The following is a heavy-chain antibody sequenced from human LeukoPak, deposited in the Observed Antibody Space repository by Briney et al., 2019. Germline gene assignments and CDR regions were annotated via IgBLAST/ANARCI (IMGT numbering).Heavy chain of an antibody. Sequence: GGSLRLSCAASGFTFSGSAMHWVRQASGKGREWVGRIRSKANSYATAYAAAGKGKFTISRDDSKNTAYLQMNSLKTEDTAVYYCTTRRPDAFDIWGQGTMVTASS. CDR2: IRSKANSYAT. V-gene: IGHV3-73*01. J-gene: IGHJ3*02. CDR3: TTRRPDAFDI. CDR1: GFTFSGSA.